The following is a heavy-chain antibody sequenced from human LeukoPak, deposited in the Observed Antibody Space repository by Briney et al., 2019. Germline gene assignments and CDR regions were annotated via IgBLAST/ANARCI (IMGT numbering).Heavy chain of an antibody. D-gene: IGHD3-22*01. V-gene: IGHV3-23*01. CDR3: VKEHLVVLGTGDF. CDR2: ISGSGDST. Sequence: GGSLRLSCAASGFTFSSYSMNWVRQAPGKGLEWVSAISGSGDSTYYADSVKGRFTISRDNSKNTLYLQMNSLRAEDTAVYYCVKEHLVVLGTGDFWGQGTLVTVSS. CDR1: GFTFSSYS. J-gene: IGHJ4*02.